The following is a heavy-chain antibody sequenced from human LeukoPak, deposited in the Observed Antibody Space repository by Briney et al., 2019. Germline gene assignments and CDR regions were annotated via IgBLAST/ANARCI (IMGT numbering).Heavy chain of an antibody. V-gene: IGHV1-8*03. D-gene: IGHD4-17*01. Sequence: WASVKVSCKASGYTFTSYDINWVRQATGQGLEWMGWMNPNSGNTGYAQKFQGRVTITRNTSISTAYMELSSLRSEDTAVYYCARTRRGDSQTDYYYYYMDVWGKGTTVTVSS. CDR3: ARTRRGDSQTDYYYYYMDV. CDR2: MNPNSGNT. J-gene: IGHJ6*03. CDR1: GYTFTSYD.